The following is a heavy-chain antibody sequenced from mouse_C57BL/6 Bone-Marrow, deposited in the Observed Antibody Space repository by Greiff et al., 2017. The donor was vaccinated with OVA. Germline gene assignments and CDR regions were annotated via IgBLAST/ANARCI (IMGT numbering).Heavy chain of an antibody. CDR3: ASHEDGYYASYFDV. D-gene: IGHD2-3*01. CDR1: GYAFSSSW. Sequence: VQLQQSGPELVKPGASVKISCKASGYAFSSSWMNWVKQRPGKGLEWIGRIYPGDGDTNYNGKFKGKVTLTADKSTSPAYMQLSSLTSEDSAIYFCASHEDGYYASYFDVWGQGTTLTVSS. CDR2: IYPGDGDT. J-gene: IGHJ2*01. V-gene: IGHV1-82*01.